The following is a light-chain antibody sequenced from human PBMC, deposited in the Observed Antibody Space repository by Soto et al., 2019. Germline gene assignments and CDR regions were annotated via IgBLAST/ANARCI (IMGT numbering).Light chain of an antibody. CDR1: SANIGSNT. CDR3: AAWDDSLNGRV. J-gene: IGLJ1*01. V-gene: IGLV1-44*01. CDR2: YDN. Sequence: QSKLTQPPSASGTPGQRVTISCSGNSANIGSNTVNWYQQLPGTAPKLLIYYDNLRPSGVPDRISGSKSGTSASLAISGLQSDDEADYYCAAWDDSLNGRVFGTGTKLTVL.